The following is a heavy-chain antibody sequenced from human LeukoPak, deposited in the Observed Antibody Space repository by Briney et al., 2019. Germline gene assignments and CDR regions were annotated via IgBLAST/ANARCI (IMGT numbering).Heavy chain of an antibody. CDR3: ARVGFRSDLDY. J-gene: IGHJ4*02. V-gene: IGHV4-4*07. Sequence: SETLPLTCTVSGGSISSYYWSWIRQPAGKGLEWIGRIYTSGSTNYNPSLKSRVTISVDTSKNQFSLKLSSVTAADTAVYYCARVGFRSDLDYWGQGTLVTVSS. CDR2: IYTSGST. D-gene: IGHD1-14*01. CDR1: GGSISSYY.